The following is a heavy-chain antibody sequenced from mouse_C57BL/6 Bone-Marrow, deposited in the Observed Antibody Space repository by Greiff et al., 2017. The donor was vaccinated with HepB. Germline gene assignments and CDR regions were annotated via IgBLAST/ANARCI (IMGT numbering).Heavy chain of an antibody. CDR3: ARHEEGAYGNFPWFAY. V-gene: IGHV1-62-2*01. CDR1: GYTFTEYT. D-gene: IGHD2-1*01. Sequence: VKLMESGAELVKPGASVKLSCKASGYTFTEYTIHWVKQRSGQGLEWIGWFYPGSGSIKYNEKFKDKATLTADKSSSTVYMELSRLTSEDSAVYFCARHEEGAYGNFPWFAYWGQGTLVTVSA. J-gene: IGHJ3*01. CDR2: FYPGSGSI.